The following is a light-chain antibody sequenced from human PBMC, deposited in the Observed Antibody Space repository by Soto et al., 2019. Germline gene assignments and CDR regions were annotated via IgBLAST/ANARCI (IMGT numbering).Light chain of an antibody. J-gene: IGKJ1*01. CDR3: QQYNNWPPIA. CDR2: GAS. V-gene: IGKV3-15*01. Sequence: IGMTQSPATLSLSPGEIATLSCRASQSVSSNLAWYQHKPGQAPRLLIDGASNRAAGNPARVSGSVSGTEFTLTISSLQSEDFADYDCQQYNNWPPIAFGQGNKVDIK. CDR1: QSVSSN.